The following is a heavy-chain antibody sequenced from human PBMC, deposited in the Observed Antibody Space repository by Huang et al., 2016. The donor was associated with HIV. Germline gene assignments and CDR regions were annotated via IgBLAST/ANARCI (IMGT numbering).Heavy chain of an antibody. Sequence: QLQLQESGPGLVKPSETLSLTCTVSGGSIGSSSYYWGWIRQPPGKGLEWIGSIYYRGSTYDNPSLKSRVTISVDTSKNQFSLKLSSVTAADTAVYYCRGDIVVVVAATRYYFDYWGQGTLVTVSS. V-gene: IGHV4-39*01. CDR2: IYYRGST. J-gene: IGHJ4*02. D-gene: IGHD2-15*01. CDR1: GGSIGSSSYY. CDR3: RGDIVVVVAATRYYFDY.